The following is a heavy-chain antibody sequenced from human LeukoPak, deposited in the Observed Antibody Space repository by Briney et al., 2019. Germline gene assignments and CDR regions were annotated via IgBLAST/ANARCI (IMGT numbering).Heavy chain of an antibody. CDR3: ARDLMANDAFDI. D-gene: IGHD5-24*01. V-gene: IGHV3-30-3*01. CDR1: GFTFSSYA. Sequence: PGGSLRLSCAASGFTFSSYAMHWVRQAPGKGLEWVAVISYDGSNKYYADSVKGRFTISRDNSKNTLYLQMNSLRAEDTAVYYCARDLMANDAFDIWGQGTMVTVSS. J-gene: IGHJ3*02. CDR2: ISYDGSNK.